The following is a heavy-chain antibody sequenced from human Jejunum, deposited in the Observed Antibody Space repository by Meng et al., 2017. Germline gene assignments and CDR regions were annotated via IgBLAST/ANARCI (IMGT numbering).Heavy chain of an antibody. CDR3: ARATAGNSKYFQN. CDR1: GGSMNSAGHY. V-gene: IGHV4-31*03. CDR2: IHYSGGT. D-gene: IGHD4-23*01. Sequence: QGQLQGSGPGLVKPAQTLSLTCTVSGGSMNSAGHYWSWIRQDPGKGLEWIGYIHYSGGTYYNPSLKSRVTISVDTSKNQFSLKLSSVSAADTAVYYCARATAGNSKYFQNWGQGTLVTVSS. J-gene: IGHJ1*01.